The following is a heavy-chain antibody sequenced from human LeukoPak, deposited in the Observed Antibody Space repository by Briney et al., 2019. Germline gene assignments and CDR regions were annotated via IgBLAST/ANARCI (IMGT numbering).Heavy chain of an antibody. CDR1: GYSFTTYY. V-gene: IGHV1-46*01. Sequence: ASVNISCKASGYSFTTYYLHWVRQAPGQGLEWMRINNPGGGTVVHGQKFQGRVSMTRDMSTSTVYMELSSLTSEDPAVYYRARHGIGGGYYYMDGLGRGDTVNVFS. CDR2: NNPGGGTV. D-gene: IGHD3-16*01. J-gene: IGHJ6*03. CDR3: ARHGIGGGYYYMDG.